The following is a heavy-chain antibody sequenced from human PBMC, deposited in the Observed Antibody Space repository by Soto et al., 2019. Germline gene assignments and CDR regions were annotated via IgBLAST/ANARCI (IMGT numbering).Heavy chain of an antibody. Sequence: EVQLVESGGGLVQPGRSLRLSSTASGFTFGDYAMTWFRQAPGKGLEWVGFIRSEAYGGTTEYAASVKGRFTISRDDPESHAYLQMNSLETEDTAVYFCRAYRVGDDGFEIWGQGTMVTVSS. CDR1: GFTFGDYA. V-gene: IGHV3-49*03. J-gene: IGHJ3*02. CDR2: IRSEAYGGTT. D-gene: IGHD1-26*01. CDR3: RAYRVGDDGFEI.